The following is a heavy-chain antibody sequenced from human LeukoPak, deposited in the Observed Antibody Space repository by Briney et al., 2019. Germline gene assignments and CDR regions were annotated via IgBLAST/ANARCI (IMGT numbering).Heavy chain of an antibody. J-gene: IGHJ5*02. CDR2: IYTSGST. CDR3: ARDVSADYDFWSGYPKNWFDP. Sequence: KTSETLSLTCTVSGGSISSGSYYWSWIRQPAGKGLEWIGRIYTSGSTNYNPSFKSRVTISVDTSKNQFSLKLSSVTAADTAVYYCARDVSADYDFWSGYPKNWFDPWGQGTLVTVSS. D-gene: IGHD3-3*01. CDR1: GGSISSGSYY. V-gene: IGHV4-61*02.